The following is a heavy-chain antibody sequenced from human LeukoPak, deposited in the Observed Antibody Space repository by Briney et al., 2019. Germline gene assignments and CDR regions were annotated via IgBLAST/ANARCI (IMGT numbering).Heavy chain of an antibody. CDR1: GFAYSGSS. Sequence: PGGSLRLSCTASGFAYSGSSMHWVRQAPGKGLEWVSLISGDGGSTYYADSVKGRFTISRDNSKNSLYLQMNSLRTEDTALYYCAKVGPPDYDSSGYTTGSDYWGQGTLVTVSS. CDR2: ISGDGGST. V-gene: IGHV3-43*02. D-gene: IGHD3-22*01. J-gene: IGHJ4*02. CDR3: AKVGPPDYDSSGYTTGSDY.